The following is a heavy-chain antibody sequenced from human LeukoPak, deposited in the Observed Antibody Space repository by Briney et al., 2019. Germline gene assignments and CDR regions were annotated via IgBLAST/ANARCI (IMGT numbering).Heavy chain of an antibody. CDR1: GFTFSSYW. CDR3: ARVRSSGWSYFDY. V-gene: IGHV3-74*01. Sequence: GGSLRLSCAASGFTFSSYWMHWGRQAPAKGLVWVSRIDSDGSSTSYADSVKGRFTISRDNAKNTEYLQMNSLRAEDTAVYYCARVRSSGWSYFDYWGQGTLVTVPS. J-gene: IGHJ4*02. CDR2: IDSDGSST. D-gene: IGHD6-19*01.